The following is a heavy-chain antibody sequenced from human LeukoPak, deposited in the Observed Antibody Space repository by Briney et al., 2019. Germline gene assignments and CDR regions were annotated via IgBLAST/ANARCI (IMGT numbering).Heavy chain of an antibody. D-gene: IGHD6-19*01. CDR3: ARDWGIAVAGTSDYYGMDV. CDR2: IKQEGSEK. V-gene: IGHV3-7*01. Sequence: GGSLRLSCAASGFTVSSNYMSWVRQAPGKGLAWVANIKQEGSEKYYVDSVKGRFTISRDNAKNSLYLQMNSLRAEDTAVYYCARDWGIAVAGTSDYYGMDVWGQGTTVTVSS. J-gene: IGHJ6*02. CDR1: GFTVSSNY.